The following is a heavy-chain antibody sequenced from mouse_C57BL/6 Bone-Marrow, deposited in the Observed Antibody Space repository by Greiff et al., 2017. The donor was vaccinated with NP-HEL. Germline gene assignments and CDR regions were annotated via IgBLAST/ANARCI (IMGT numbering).Heavy chain of an antibody. CDR1: DSEVFPIAY. CDR3: ARRAFRDYGSSYWYFDV. J-gene: IGHJ1*03. V-gene: IGHV15-2*01. D-gene: IGHD1-1*01. CDR2: ILPSIGRT. Sequence: VQLKESGSELRSPGSLVKLSCKDSDSEVFPIAYMSWVRQKPGHGFEWIGGILPSIGRTIYGEKFEDKATLDADTLSNTAYLELNSLTSEDSAIYYCARRAFRDYGSSYWYFDVWGTGTTVTVSS.